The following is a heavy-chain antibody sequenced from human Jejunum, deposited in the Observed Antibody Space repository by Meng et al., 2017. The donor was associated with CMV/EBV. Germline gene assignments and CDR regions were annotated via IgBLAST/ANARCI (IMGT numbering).Heavy chain of an antibody. CDR3: ARKPTPYDHYYRDV. J-gene: IGHJ6*03. V-gene: IGHV3-30*02. Sequence: QVQLVESGGGGVQPGGSLRLSCVVSGFTFRVYAMHWVRQAPGKGLEWVAFIRSDGSDKYYVDSVKGRFTISRDSSKNTLFLQMNSLRPEDTAVYYCARKPTPYDHYYRDVWGKGTAVTVSS. D-gene: IGHD3-16*01. CDR1: GFTFRVYA. CDR2: IRSDGSDK.